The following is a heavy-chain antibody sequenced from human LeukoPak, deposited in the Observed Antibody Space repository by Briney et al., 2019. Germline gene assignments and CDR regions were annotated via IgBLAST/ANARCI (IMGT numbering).Heavy chain of an antibody. D-gene: IGHD2-2*01. Sequence: GGSLRLSCTTSGFIFSNAWMTWVRQAPGQGPEWVGRIKSKVNGGTTDYASSVKGRFTISRDDSENTVYLQMNSLRSDGIAIYYCCKDLPHTRAWALKYWGQGTLVTVSS. CDR2: IKSKVNGGTT. J-gene: IGHJ4*02. CDR1: GFIFSNAW. CDR3: CKDLPHTRAWALKY. V-gene: IGHV3-15*03.